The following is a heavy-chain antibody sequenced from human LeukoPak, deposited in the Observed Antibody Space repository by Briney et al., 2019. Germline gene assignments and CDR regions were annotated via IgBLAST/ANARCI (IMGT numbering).Heavy chain of an antibody. D-gene: IGHD6-13*01. Sequence: MPSGTLSLTCAVSGGSISSSNWWSWVRQPPGKGLEWIGEIYHSGSINYNPSLKSRVTISVDKSKNQFSLKLSSVTAADTAVCYCARGPTLYSSSWYFQHWGQGTLVTVSS. J-gene: IGHJ1*01. CDR2: IYHSGSI. CDR1: GGSISSSNW. CDR3: ARGPTLYSSSWYFQH. V-gene: IGHV4-4*02.